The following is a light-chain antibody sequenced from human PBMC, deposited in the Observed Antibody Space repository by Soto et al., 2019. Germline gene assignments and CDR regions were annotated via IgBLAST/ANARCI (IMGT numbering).Light chain of an antibody. CDR2: DAS. Sequence: ESQVTQSPSTLSPSAGDRVTMTCRASQSISSRLAWYQQKPGKAPKLLIYDASSLESGVPSRFSGSGSGTEFTLTISSLQPDDFATYYCQQYNSYSQTFAQGTKVDI. CDR1: QSISSR. J-gene: IGKJ1*01. CDR3: QQYNSYSQT. V-gene: IGKV1-5*01.